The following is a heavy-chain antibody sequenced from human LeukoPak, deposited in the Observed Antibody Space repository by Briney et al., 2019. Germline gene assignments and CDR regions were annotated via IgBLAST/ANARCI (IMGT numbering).Heavy chain of an antibody. CDR3: ARAEGTMSSFDY. Sequence: PSETLSLTCTVSGGSISSYYWSWIRQPPGKGLEWIGYIYYSGSTNYNPSLKSRVTISVDTSKNQFSLKLSSVIAADTAVYYCARAEGTMSSFDYWGQGTLVTVSS. V-gene: IGHV4-59*01. CDR1: GGSISSYY. J-gene: IGHJ4*02. CDR2: IYYSGST. D-gene: IGHD3-10*02.